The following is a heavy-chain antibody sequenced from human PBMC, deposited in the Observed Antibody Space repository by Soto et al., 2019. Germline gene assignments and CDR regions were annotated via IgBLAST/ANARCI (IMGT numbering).Heavy chain of an antibody. V-gene: IGHV3-30*18. D-gene: IGHD3-3*01. CDR3: AKDYSDSWSGFYTSFDS. J-gene: IGHJ4*02. CDR2: ISHDGSKK. CDR1: GFTFSSYG. Sequence: QVQLVESGGGVVHPGRSLRLSCVTSGFTFSSYGMHWVRQAPGKGLEWVAVISHDGSKKYFVDSLKGRFTISRDNSKNTLYLQLNSLRAEDTALYYCAKDYSDSWSGFYTSFDSWGQGTLVTVSS.